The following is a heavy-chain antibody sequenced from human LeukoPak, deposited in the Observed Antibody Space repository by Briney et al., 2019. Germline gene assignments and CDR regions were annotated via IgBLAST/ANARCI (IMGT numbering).Heavy chain of an antibody. CDR1: GGSISSYY. CDR3: ARLFFSGSYYFDY. CDR2: IYYSGST. Sequence: SETLSLTCTVSGGSISSYYWSWIRQPPGKGLEWIGYIYYSGSTNYNPSLKSRVNISVDTSKNQFSLKLSSVTAADTAVYYCARLFFSGSYYFDYWGQGTLVTVSS. D-gene: IGHD1-26*01. J-gene: IGHJ4*02. V-gene: IGHV4-59*08.